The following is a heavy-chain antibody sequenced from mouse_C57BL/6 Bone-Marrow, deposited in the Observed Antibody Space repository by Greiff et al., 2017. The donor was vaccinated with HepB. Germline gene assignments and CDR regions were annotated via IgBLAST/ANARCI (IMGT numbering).Heavy chain of an antibody. J-gene: IGHJ4*01. V-gene: IGHV1-64*01. CDR2: IHPNSGST. Sequence: VQLQQPGAELVKPGASVKLSCKASGYTFTSYWMHWVKQRPGQGLEWIGMIHPNSGSTNYNEKFKSKATLTVDKSSSTAYMQLSSLTSEDSAVYYCARSFYDGYYYAMDYWGQGTSVTVSS. D-gene: IGHD2-3*01. CDR3: ARSFYDGYYYAMDY. CDR1: GYTFTSYW.